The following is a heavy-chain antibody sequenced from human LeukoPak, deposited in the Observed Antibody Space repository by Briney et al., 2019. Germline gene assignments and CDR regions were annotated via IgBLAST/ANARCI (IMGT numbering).Heavy chain of an antibody. CDR2: IIPIFGTA. CDR1: GGAFNSDA. J-gene: IGHJ5*02. Sequence: SVKFSSKASGGAFNSDAISWVRPAPGQGLEWMGGIIPIFGTANYAQKVQGRVTITTDESTTTAYMELSSLRSEDTAVYYCARARSPSSGYLLRDHNWFDPWGQGTLVTVSS. V-gene: IGHV1-69*05. CDR3: ARARSPSSGYLLRDHNWFDP. D-gene: IGHD3-22*01.